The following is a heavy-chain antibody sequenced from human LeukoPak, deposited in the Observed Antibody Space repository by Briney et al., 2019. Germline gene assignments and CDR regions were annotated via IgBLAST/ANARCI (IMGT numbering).Heavy chain of an antibody. V-gene: IGHV3-21*01. CDR3: ATPKGYYRSETNCYFDR. CDR1: GFPFNAYS. J-gene: IGHJ4*02. Sequence: GESLRLSCAASGFPFNAYSIHWLRQAPGKGLEWVSSISSSSAYIFYADSVKGRFTISRSNADNSLYLQMNSLRAEDTAVYLCATPKGYYRSETNCYFDRWGQGTLVTVSS. CDR2: ISSSSAYI. D-gene: IGHD3-22*01.